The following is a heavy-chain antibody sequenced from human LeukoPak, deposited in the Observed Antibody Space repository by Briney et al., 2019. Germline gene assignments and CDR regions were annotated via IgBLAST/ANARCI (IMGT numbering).Heavy chain of an antibody. V-gene: IGHV1-8*01. Sequence: GASVKVSCKASGYTFTSYDINWVRQAAGQGLEWMGWMNPNSGNTGYAQKFQGRVTMTRNTSISTAYMELSSLRSEDTAVYYCARGRGAARPFDYWGQGTLVTVSS. CDR2: MNPNSGNT. J-gene: IGHJ4*02. CDR3: ARGRGAARPFDY. CDR1: GYTFTSYD. D-gene: IGHD6-6*01.